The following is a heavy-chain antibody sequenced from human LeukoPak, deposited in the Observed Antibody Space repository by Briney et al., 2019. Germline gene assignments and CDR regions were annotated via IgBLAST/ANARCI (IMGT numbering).Heavy chain of an antibody. J-gene: IGHJ4*02. CDR3: AREEYGDYVSDY. V-gene: IGHV3-48*01. CDR1: GFTFSTYA. Sequence: PGGSLRPSCAASGFTFSTYAMKWVRQAPGKGLEWISYISSSTNTIYYADSLKGRFTISRDNAKNSLYLQMNSLRAEDTAVYYCAREEYGDYVSDYWGQRTLVTVSS. D-gene: IGHD4-17*01. CDR2: ISSSTNTI.